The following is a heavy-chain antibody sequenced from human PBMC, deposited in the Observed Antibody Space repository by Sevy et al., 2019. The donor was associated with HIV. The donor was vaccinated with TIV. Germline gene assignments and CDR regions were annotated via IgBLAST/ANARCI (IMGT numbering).Heavy chain of an antibody. CDR3: ARDRRIYAGQYFDY. J-gene: IGHJ4*02. D-gene: IGHD2-15*01. V-gene: IGHV3-11*06. CDR1: GFTFSDYY. CDR2: ISSGSTYT. Sequence: GGSLRLSCAASGFTFSDYYMSWIRQAPGKGLEWVSDISSGSTYTKYADSVKGRFTISRDNAKNSLYLQMNSLRVEDTAIYYCARDRRIYAGQYFDYWGQGTLVTVSS.